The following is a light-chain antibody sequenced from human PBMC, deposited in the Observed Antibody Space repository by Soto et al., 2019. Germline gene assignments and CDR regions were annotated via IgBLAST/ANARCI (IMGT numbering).Light chain of an antibody. CDR2: EVR. V-gene: IGLV2-14*01. Sequence: QSALTQPASVSGPPGQSITISCTGTSSDIGGYNYVSWYQQYPGKAPKVMIYEVRNRPSGVSNRFSGTKSGNTASLTISGLQAEDEADYYCSSYTSISTLVFGTGTKVTVL. CDR3: SSYTSISTLV. J-gene: IGLJ1*01. CDR1: SSDIGGYNY.